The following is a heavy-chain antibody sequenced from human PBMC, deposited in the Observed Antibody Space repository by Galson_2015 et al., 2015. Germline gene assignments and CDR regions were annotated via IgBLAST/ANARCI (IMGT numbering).Heavy chain of an antibody. CDR1: GASISSGSYY. D-gene: IGHD3-22*01. CDR3: GRWNYDSSGYSSARVFDY. J-gene: IGHJ4*02. V-gene: IGHV4-61*01. Sequence: SETLSLTCPVSGASISSGSYYWTWLRQPPGKGLEWLGYVYYSCLTNYNPSLKRRVTVSIHTSRNQFSLRLRSATAADTAVYYCGRWNYDSSGYSSARVFDYWGQGTLVTVSS. CDR2: VYYSCLT.